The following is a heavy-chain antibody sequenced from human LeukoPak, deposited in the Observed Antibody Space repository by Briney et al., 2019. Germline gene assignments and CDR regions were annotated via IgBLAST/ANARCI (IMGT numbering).Heavy chain of an antibody. CDR1: GGSISSYY. Sequence: SETLSLTCTVSGGSISSYYWSWIRQPPGKGLEWIGYIYTSGSTNYNPSLKSRVTISVDTSKNQFSLKLSSVTAADTAVYYCTRHAYCSSTSCTRADAFDIWGQGTMVTVSS. J-gene: IGHJ3*02. CDR2: IYTSGST. D-gene: IGHD2-2*01. V-gene: IGHV4-4*09. CDR3: TRHAYCSSTSCTRADAFDI.